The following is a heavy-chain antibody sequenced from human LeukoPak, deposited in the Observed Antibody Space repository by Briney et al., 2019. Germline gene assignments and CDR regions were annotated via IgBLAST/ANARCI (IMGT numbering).Heavy chain of an antibody. CDR1: GGSFSGYY. CDR2: INHSGST. CDR3: ASRDGWSGSYHGFDP. D-gene: IGHD1-26*01. J-gene: IGHJ5*02. V-gene: IGHV4-34*01. Sequence: SETLSLTCAVYGGSFSGYYWSWIRQPPGKGLEWIGEINHSGSTNYNPSLKSRVTISVDTSKNQFSLKLSSVTAADTAVYYCASRDGWSGSYHGFDPWGQGTLVTVSS.